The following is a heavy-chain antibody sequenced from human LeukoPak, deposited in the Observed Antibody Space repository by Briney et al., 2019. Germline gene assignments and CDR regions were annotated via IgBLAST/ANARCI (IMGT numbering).Heavy chain of an antibody. J-gene: IGHJ4*02. CDR2: IYYSGST. Sequence: SETLSLTCTVSGGSISSYYWSWIRQPPGKGLEWIGYIYYSGSTNYNPSLKSRVTISVDTSRNQFSLELRSVTAADTAVYYCARHPPRGNTGLAFDFWGRGTLVTVSS. D-gene: IGHD1-14*01. V-gene: IGHV4-59*08. CDR3: ARHPPRGNTGLAFDF. CDR1: GGSISSYY.